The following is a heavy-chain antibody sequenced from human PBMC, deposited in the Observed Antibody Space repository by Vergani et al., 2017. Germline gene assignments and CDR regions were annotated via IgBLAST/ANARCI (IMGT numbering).Heavy chain of an antibody. V-gene: IGHV4-39*07. J-gene: IGHJ5*02. D-gene: IGHD6-13*01. Sequence: QLQLQESGPGLVKPSETLSLTCTVSGGSISSSSYYWGWIRQPPGKGLEWIGSIYYSGSTYYNPSLKSRVTISVDTSKNQFSLKLSSVTAADTAVYYWGRASNSRQQLVRGTWFDPGGQGTLVTVSS. CDR3: GRASNSRQQLVRGTWFDP. CDR2: IYYSGST. CDR1: GGSISSSSYY.